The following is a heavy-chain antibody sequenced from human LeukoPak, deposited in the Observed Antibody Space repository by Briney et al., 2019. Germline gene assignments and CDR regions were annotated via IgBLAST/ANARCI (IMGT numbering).Heavy chain of an antibody. Sequence: SETLSLTCTVSGGSISSGGYYWSWIRQHPGKGLEWIGYIYYSGSTNYNPSLKSRVTISVDTSKNQFSLKLSSVTAADTAVYYCAREHYYGSGSYSPYYYYGMDVWGQGTTVTVSS. D-gene: IGHD3-10*01. V-gene: IGHV4-61*08. CDR3: AREHYYGSGSYSPYYYYGMDV. CDR1: GGSISSGGYY. CDR2: IYYSGST. J-gene: IGHJ6*02.